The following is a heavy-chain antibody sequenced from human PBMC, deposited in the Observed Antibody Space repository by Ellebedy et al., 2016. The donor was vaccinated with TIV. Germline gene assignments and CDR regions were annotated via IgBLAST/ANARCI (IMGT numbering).Heavy chain of an antibody. J-gene: IGHJ6*02. D-gene: IGHD6-13*01. CDR1: GFTFSSYG. CDR3: AKEVRYSSSWRLYYYYGMDV. Sequence: GESLKISXAASGFTFSSYGMHWVRQAPGKGLEWVAVISYDGSNKYYADSVKGRFTISRDNSKNTLYLQMNSLRAEDTAVYYCAKEVRYSSSWRLYYYYGMDVWGQGTTVTVSS. V-gene: IGHV3-30*18. CDR2: ISYDGSNK.